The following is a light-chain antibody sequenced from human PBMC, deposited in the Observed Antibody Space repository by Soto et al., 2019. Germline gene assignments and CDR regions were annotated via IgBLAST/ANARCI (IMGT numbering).Light chain of an antibody. J-gene: IGLJ2*01. CDR3: SSYTSSSTVV. Sequence: QSVLTQPASVSGSPGQSITISCTGTSSDIGGYKYGYWYQQHPGKAPKLMIYEVSNRPSGVSNRFSGSKSGNTASLTISGLQAEDEADYYCSSYTSSSTVVFGGGTKLTVL. CDR1: SSDIGGYKY. V-gene: IGLV2-14*01. CDR2: EVS.